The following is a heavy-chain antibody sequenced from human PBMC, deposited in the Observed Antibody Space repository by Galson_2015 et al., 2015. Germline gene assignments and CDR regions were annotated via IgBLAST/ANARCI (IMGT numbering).Heavy chain of an antibody. CDR3: ARGRFGELPAGY. CDR1: GGSISSGGYS. Sequence: TLSLTCAVSGGSISSGGYSWSWIRQPPGKGLEWIGYIYHSGSTYYNPSLKSRVTISVDRSKNQFSLKLSSVTAADTAVYYCARGRFGELPAGYWGQGTLVTVSS. D-gene: IGHD3-10*01. J-gene: IGHJ4*02. CDR2: IYHSGST. V-gene: IGHV4-30-2*01.